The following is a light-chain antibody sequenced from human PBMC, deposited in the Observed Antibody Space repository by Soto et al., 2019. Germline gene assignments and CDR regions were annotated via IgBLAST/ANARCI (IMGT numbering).Light chain of an antibody. CDR3: QVWDSGSDQGV. J-gene: IGLJ3*02. CDR1: NIESKS. CDR2: DDS. Sequence: SYELTQSPSVSVAPGQTARVTCGGNNIESKSVHWYQQKPGQAPVLVVYDDSARPSGIPGRFSGSNSGNTATLTISRVEAGDEADYYCQVWDSGSDQGVFGGGTKLTVL. V-gene: IGLV3-21*02.